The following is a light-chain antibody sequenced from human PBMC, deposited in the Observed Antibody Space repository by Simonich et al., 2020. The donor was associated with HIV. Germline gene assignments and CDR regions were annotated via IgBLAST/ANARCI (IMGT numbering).Light chain of an antibody. CDR3: QQFNSYSLT. CDR2: DAS. CDR1: QGISSA. J-gene: IGKJ1*01. V-gene: IGKV1-13*02. Sequence: IQLTQSPSFLSASVGDRVTITCRASQGISSALAWYQQKPGKAPKLLIYDASSLESGGPSRFSGSGSGTEFTLTISSLQPEDFATYYCQQFNSYSLTFGQGTKVEMK.